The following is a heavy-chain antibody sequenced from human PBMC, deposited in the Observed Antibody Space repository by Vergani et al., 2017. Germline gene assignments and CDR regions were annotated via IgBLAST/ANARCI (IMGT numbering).Heavy chain of an antibody. J-gene: IGHJ4*02. CDR3: AKEGVGRGSSWYDAIGGVDY. CDR1: GFTFSSYG. Sequence: QVQLVESGGGVVQPGGSLRLSCAASGFTFSSYGMHWVRQAPGKGLEWVAFIRYDGSNKYYADSVKGRFTISRDNSKNTLYLQMNSLRAEETAVYYCAKEGVGRGSSWYDAIGGVDYWGQGTLVTVSS. D-gene: IGHD6-13*01. V-gene: IGHV3-30*02. CDR2: IRYDGSNK.